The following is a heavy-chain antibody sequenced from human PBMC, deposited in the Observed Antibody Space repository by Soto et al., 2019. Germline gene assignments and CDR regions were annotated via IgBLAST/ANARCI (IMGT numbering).Heavy chain of an antibody. Sequence: QVQLVESGGGVVQPGRSLRLSCAVSGFTLRNHGMHWVRQSPGKGLEWVAVVSFDGRDEYYANSVKGRFTVYRDNSRNTVYLKMTILQDEDTAVYYCAKLCRSLGFGSRRYFDRSDSDWYLDLWGRGTLVTVSS. CDR2: VSFDGRDE. D-gene: IGHD3-22*01. CDR3: AKLCRSLGFGSRRYFDRSDSDWYLDL. CDR1: GFTLRNHG. J-gene: IGHJ2*01. V-gene: IGHV3-30*18.